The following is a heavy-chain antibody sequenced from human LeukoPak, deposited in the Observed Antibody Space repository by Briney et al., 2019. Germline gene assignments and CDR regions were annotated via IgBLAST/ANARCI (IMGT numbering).Heavy chain of an antibody. CDR2: INHSGST. CDR1: GGSFSGYY. D-gene: IGHD2/OR15-2a*01. Sequence: SEALSLTCAVYGGSFSGYYWSWIRQPPGKGLEWIGEINHSGSTNYNPSLKSRVTISVDTSKNQFSLKLSSVTAADTAVYFCARNRVPDYWGLGTLVTVSS. J-gene: IGHJ4*02. CDR3: ARNRVPDY. V-gene: IGHV4-34*01.